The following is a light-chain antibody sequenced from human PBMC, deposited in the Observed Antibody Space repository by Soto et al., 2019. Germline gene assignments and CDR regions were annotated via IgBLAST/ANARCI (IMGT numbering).Light chain of an antibody. CDR1: QSVSNNY. Sequence: EIALTQSPGTLSLSPGERATLSCRAIQSVSNNYLAWYQQKPGQAPRLLIYGASNRATGIPDRFSGSGSGTDFTLTISRLEPEDFAVYFCHQRYNWPRVTFGQGTRLEIK. CDR2: GAS. V-gene: IGKV3D-20*02. CDR3: HQRYNWPRVT. J-gene: IGKJ5*01.